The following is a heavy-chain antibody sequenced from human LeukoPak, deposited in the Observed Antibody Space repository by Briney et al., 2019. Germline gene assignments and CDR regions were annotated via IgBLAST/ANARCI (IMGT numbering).Heavy chain of an antibody. J-gene: IGHJ5*02. CDR2: IYYSGST. CDR1: GGSISSYY. D-gene: IGHD3-16*01. CDR3: ARVGAVPDIDP. V-gene: IGHV4-59*08. Sequence: ASETLSLTCTVSGGSISSYYWNWIRQPPGKGLEWIGYIYYSGSTNYNPSLENRVNISIDTSKNQFSLKVRAVTAADTAVYYCARVGAVPDIDPWGQGILVTVSS.